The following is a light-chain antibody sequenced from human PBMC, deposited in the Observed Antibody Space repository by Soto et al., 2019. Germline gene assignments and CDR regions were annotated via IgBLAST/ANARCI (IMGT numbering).Light chain of an antibody. CDR3: QQSYSNPWT. V-gene: IGKV1-39*01. CDR1: QRIGTH. CDR2: AAS. Sequence: DIQMTQSPSSLSASVGDRVTITCRTSQRIGTHLNWYHEKPGKAPNLLIYAASSLQSGVPSRFSGSGSGTDFTLTISSLQPEDFATYYCQQSYSNPWTFGKGTKVEIK. J-gene: IGKJ1*01.